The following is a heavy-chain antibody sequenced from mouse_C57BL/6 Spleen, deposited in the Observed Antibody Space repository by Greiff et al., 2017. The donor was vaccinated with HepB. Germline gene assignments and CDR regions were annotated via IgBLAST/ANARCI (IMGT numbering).Heavy chain of an antibody. V-gene: IGHV1-82*01. CDR1: GYAFSSSW. D-gene: IGHD4-1*01. J-gene: IGHJ1*03. CDR2: IYPGDGDT. CDR3: AGGLTGFWYFDV. Sequence: VQLQQSGPELVKPGASVKISCKASGYAFSSSWMNWVKQRPGKGLEWIGRIYPGDGDTNYNGKFKGKATLTADKSSSTAYMQLSSLTSEDSAVYYCAGGLTGFWYFDVWGTGTTVTVSS.